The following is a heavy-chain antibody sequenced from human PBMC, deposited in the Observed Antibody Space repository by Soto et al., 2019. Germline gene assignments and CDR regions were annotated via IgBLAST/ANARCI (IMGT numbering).Heavy chain of an antibody. J-gene: IGHJ4*02. CDR1: GYSCTSYW. V-gene: IGHV5-51*01. CDR2: IYPGDSDT. Sequence: GESLKISCKGSGYSCTSYWIGWVRQMPGKGLEWMGIIYPGDSDTRYSPSFQGQVTISADKSISTAYLQWSSLKASDTAMYYCARSIAAAPNPFDYWGQGTLVTVSS. D-gene: IGHD6-13*01. CDR3: ARSIAAAPNPFDY.